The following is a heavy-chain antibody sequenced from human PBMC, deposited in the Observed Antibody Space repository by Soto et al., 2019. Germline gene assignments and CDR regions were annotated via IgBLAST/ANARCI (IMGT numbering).Heavy chain of an antibody. CDR2: IISIFGTA. J-gene: IGHJ4*02. D-gene: IGHD6-19*01. CDR1: GGTFSSYA. V-gene: IGHV1-69*13. Sequence: GASVKVSCKASGGTFSSYAISWVRQAPGQGLEWMGGIISIFGTANYAQKFQGRVTITADESTSTAYMELSSLRSEDTAVYYCARKAVAGPFDYWGQGTLVTVSS. CDR3: ARKAVAGPFDY.